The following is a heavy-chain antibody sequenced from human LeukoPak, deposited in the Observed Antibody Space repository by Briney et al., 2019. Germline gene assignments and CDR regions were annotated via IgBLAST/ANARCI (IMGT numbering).Heavy chain of an antibody. CDR3: ARVCSGSGSTKSYYFDY. CDR1: GYTFTSYG. CDR2: ISAYNGNT. J-gene: IGHJ4*02. D-gene: IGHD3-10*01. Sequence: ASVKVSCKASGYTFTSYGISWVRQAPGQGLEWMGWISAYNGNTNYAQRLQGRVTMTTDTSTSTAYMELRSLRSDDTAVYYCARVCSGSGSTKSYYFDYWGQGTLVTVSS. V-gene: IGHV1-18*01.